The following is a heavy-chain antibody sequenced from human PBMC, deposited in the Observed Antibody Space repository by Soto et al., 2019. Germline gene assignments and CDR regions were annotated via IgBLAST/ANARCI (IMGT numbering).Heavy chain of an antibody. D-gene: IGHD3-22*01. V-gene: IGHV4-31*03. CDR1: GGAISSGGYY. Sequence: QVHLQESGPGLVKPSQTLSLTCNVSGGAISSGGYYYNWIRQHPGKGLEWIGYIYYTGKTYYNPSLRSRLTISVDTSKNQVSLSLDSVTAADTAVYYCARARNYYYRGGYGAFDMWGQGTMVSVSS. CDR3: ARARNYYYRGGYGAFDM. CDR2: IYYTGKT. J-gene: IGHJ3*02.